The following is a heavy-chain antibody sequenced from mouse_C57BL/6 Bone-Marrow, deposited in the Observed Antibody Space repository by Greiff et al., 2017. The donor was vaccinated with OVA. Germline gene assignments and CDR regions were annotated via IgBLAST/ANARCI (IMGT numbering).Heavy chain of an antibody. CDR3: ARWANSWCAY. J-gene: IGHJ3*01. CDR2: IYPRSGNT. V-gene: IGHV1-81*01. CDR1: GYTFTSYG. Sequence: VQLQQSGAELARPGASVKLSCKASGYTFTSYGISWVKQRTGQGLEWIGEIYPRSGNTYYNEKFKGKATLTADKSSSTAYMELRSLTSEDSAVYFCARWANSWCAYWGQGTLVTVSA. D-gene: IGHD3-1*01.